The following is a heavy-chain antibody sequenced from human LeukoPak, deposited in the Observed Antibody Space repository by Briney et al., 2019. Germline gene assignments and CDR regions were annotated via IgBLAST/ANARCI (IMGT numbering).Heavy chain of an antibody. V-gene: IGHV3-48*01. J-gene: IGHJ2*01. CDR3: ARDSQYGDYRYFDL. CDR1: GFTFSSYS. CDR2: ISSSSTI. Sequence: GGSLRLSCAASGFTFSSYSMNWVRQAPGKGLEWVSYISSSSTIYYADSVKGRFTISRDNAKNPLYLQMNSLRAEDTAVYYCARDSQYGDYRYFDLWGRGTLVTVSS. D-gene: IGHD4-17*01.